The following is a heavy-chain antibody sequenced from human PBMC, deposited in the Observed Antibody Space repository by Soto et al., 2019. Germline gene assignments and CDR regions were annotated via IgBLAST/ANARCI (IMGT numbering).Heavy chain of an antibody. CDR3: ARGVSGFRWQLLYAY. J-gene: IGHJ4*02. CDR1: GFTFSSYA. V-gene: IGHV3-30-3*01. CDR2: ISYDGSNK. Sequence: GGSLRLSCAASGFTFSSYAMHWVRQAPGKGLEWVAVISYDGSNKYYADSVKGRFTISRDNSKNTLYLQMNSLRAEDTAVYYCARGVSGFRWQLLYAYWGQGTLVTVSS. D-gene: IGHD2-2*02.